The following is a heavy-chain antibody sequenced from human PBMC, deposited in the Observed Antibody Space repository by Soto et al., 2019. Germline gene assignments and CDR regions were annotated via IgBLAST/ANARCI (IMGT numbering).Heavy chain of an antibody. CDR2: IKQDGSEK. Sequence: EVQLVESGGGLVQPGGSLRLSCAASGFTFSSYWMSWVRQAPGKGLEWVANIKQDGSEKYYVDSVKGRFTISRDNAKNSLYLQMNSLRAEDTAVYYCARDQVEGPPFANRIAVAGPYYYYGMDVWGQGTTVTVSS. CDR3: ARDQVEGPPFANRIAVAGPYYYYGMDV. J-gene: IGHJ6*02. D-gene: IGHD6-19*01. CDR1: GFTFSSYW. V-gene: IGHV3-7*01.